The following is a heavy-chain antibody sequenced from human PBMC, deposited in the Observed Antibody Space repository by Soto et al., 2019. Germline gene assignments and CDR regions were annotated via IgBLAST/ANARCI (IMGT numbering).Heavy chain of an antibody. CDR1: GYSFTSYW. V-gene: IGHV5-10-1*01. CDR2: IDPSDSYT. J-gene: IGHJ5*02. CDR3: ARVCYDFWSGYYLGWFDP. D-gene: IGHD3-3*01. Sequence: ESLKISCKGSGYSFTSYWISWVRQMPGKGLEWMGRIDPSDSYTNYSPSFQGHVTISADKSISTAYLQWSSLKASDTAMYYCARVCYDFWSGYYLGWFDPWGQGTRVTVSS.